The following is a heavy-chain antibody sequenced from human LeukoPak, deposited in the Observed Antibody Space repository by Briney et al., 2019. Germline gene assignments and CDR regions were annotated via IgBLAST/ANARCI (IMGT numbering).Heavy chain of an antibody. V-gene: IGHV3-23*01. Sequence: GGSLRLSCAASGFTFSSYEMNWVRQAPGKGLEWVSAISVSGGTTYYADSVRGRFTISRDNSKNTLYLQMNSLRDEDTALYYCAKDSSQHDSWGQGTLVTVSS. CDR2: ISVSGGTT. J-gene: IGHJ4*02. CDR3: AKDSSQHDS. CDR1: GFTFSSYE.